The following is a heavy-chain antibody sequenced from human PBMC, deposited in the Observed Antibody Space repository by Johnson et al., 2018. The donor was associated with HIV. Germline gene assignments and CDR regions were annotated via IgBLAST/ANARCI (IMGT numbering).Heavy chain of an antibody. CDR3: ASPLEAAAGPMDAFDI. D-gene: IGHD6-13*01. CDR2: IRYDGSNK. CDR1: GFTVSSNY. V-gene: IGHV3-30*02. Sequence: QLVESGGGLVQPGGSLRLSCAASGFTVSSNYMSWVRQAPGKGLEWVAFIRYDGSNKYYADSVKGRFTISRDNSKNTLYLQMNSLRAEDTAVYYCASPLEAAAGPMDAFDIWGQGTMVTVSS. J-gene: IGHJ3*02.